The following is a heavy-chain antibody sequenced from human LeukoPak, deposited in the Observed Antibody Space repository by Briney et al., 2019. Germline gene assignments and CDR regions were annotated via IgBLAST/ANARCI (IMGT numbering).Heavy chain of an antibody. CDR2: IYTSGST. Sequence: PSETLSLTYTVSGGSISSYYWSWIRPPAGKGLEWIGRIYTSGSTNYNPSLKSRVTMSVDTPKNQFSLKLSSVTAADTDVYYCARGPFTMLRGADNWFDPWGQGTLVTVSS. D-gene: IGHD3-10*01. V-gene: IGHV4-4*07. J-gene: IGHJ5*02. CDR1: GGSISSYY. CDR3: ARGPFTMLRGADNWFDP.